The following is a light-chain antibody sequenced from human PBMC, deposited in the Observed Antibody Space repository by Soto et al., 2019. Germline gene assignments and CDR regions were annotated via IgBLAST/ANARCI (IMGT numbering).Light chain of an antibody. CDR3: QQYGSSPPLT. CDR2: GAS. CDR1: QSVSSSY. J-gene: IGKJ4*01. Sequence: EIVLTQSPGTLSLSPGERATLSCRAXQSVSSSYLAWYQQKPGQAPRLLIYGASSRATGIPDRFSGSGSGTDFTLTISRLEPEDFAVYYCQQYGSSPPLTFGGGTKVEIK. V-gene: IGKV3-20*01.